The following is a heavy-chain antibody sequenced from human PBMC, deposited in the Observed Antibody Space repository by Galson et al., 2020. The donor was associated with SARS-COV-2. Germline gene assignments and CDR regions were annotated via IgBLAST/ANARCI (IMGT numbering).Heavy chain of an antibody. CDR3: ARDRALAGAEDY. CDR1: GGSISNSRDY. CDR2: IYYIGRT. Sequence: ASETLSLTCPVFGGSISNSRDYWAWVRQPPGKGLEWIGSIYYIGRTFYNPSFKSRVTISVNTSKNQFSLKLNSVTAADTAGYYCARDRALAGAEDYWGQGTLVTVSS. J-gene: IGHJ4*02. V-gene: IGHV4-39*07.